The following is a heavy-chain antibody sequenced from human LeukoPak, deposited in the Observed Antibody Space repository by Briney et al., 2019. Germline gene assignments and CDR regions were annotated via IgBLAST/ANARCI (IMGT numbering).Heavy chain of an antibody. J-gene: IGHJ4*02. CDR3: ASTSNSALCLPYFDH. D-gene: IGHD5/OR15-5a*01. V-gene: IGHV4-61*01. CDR1: GASVSDGNYY. Sequence: KPSETLSLTCGVSGASVSDGNYYWSWIRQPPGKGLEWIGYMFYSESTKYNPSLKSRVTISVDKSKNQFSLHMSSVTAADTAVYYCASTSNSALCLPYFDHWGQGSLVTVSS. CDR2: MFYSEST.